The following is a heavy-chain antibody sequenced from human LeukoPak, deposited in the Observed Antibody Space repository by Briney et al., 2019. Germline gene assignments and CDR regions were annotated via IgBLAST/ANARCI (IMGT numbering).Heavy chain of an antibody. V-gene: IGHV1-69*04. CDR2: IIPILGIA. Sequence: SVKVSCKASGGTFSSYAISWVRQAPGQGREWMGRIIPILGIANYAQKFQGRVTITADKSTSTAYMELSSLRSEDTAVYYCARALYSYGYGDAFDIWGQGTMVTVSS. J-gene: IGHJ3*02. CDR1: GGTFSSYA. D-gene: IGHD5-18*01. CDR3: ARALYSYGYGDAFDI.